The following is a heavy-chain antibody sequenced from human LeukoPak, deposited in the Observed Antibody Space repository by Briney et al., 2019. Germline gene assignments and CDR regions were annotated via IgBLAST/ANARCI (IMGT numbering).Heavy chain of an antibody. CDR2: INPNSGGT. CDR1: GYTFTSYG. Sequence: ASVKVSCKASGYTFTSYGISWVRQAPGQGLEWMGWINPNSGGTNYAQKCQGWVTMTRDTSISTAYMELSRLRSDDTAVYYCARELGYCSSTSCSRAGFDPWGQGTLVTVSS. J-gene: IGHJ5*02. CDR3: ARELGYCSSTSCSRAGFDP. D-gene: IGHD2-2*01. V-gene: IGHV1-2*04.